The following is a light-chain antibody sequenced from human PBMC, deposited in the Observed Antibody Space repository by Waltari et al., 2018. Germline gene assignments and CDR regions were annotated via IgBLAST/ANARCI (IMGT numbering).Light chain of an antibody. V-gene: IGLV2-14*03. CDR3: SSFTSSSTLV. J-gene: IGLJ2*01. Sequence: QSALIQPASVSGSPGQSITISCIGTSSDVGGYDYVSWYQQHPGKPPKLMIYDVTNRPSGVSDRFSGSKSGNTASLTISGLQAEDEADYYCSSFTSSSTLVFGGGTELTVL. CDR2: DVT. CDR1: SSDVGGYDY.